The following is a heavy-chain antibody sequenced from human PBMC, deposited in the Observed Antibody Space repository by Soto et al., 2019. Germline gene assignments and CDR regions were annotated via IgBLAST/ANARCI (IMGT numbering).Heavy chain of an antibody. V-gene: IGHV3-23*01. CDR3: AKDLYYYDSSGYYGYFDY. J-gene: IGHJ4*02. CDR1: GFTVNSYA. D-gene: IGHD3-22*01. Sequence: GGSLRLSCAASGFTVNSYAMSWVRQAPGKGLEWVSVISGSGGSTYYADSVKGRFTISRDNSKNTLYLQMNSLRAEDTAVYYCAKDLYYYDSSGYYGYFDYWGQGTLVTVSS. CDR2: ISGSGGST.